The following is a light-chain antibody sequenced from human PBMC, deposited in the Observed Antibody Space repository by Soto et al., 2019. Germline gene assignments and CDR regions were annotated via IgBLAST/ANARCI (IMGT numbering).Light chain of an antibody. J-gene: IGKJ2*01. V-gene: IGKV3-20*01. CDR1: QSVSSAY. CDR3: QQSRTSPYT. Sequence: EIVLTQSPGTLSLSPGERATLSCRASQSVSSAYLAWYQQIPGQAHRLLIYGASSRATGIPDRFSGSGSGTDTTLTISGLEHEDSVMYYLQQSRTSPYTFGQGTKLEIK. CDR2: GAS.